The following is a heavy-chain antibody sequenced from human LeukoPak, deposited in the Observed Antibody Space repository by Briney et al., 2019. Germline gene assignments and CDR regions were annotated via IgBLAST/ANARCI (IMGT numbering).Heavy chain of an antibody. CDR3: ARVITVIVVVPDYFDY. CDR1: GGSFSGYY. V-gene: IGHV4-34*01. D-gene: IGHD3-22*01. CDR2: INHSGST. J-gene: IGHJ4*02. Sequence: SSETLSLTCAVYGGSFSGYYWSWIRQPPGKGLEWIGEINHSGSTNYNPSLKSRVTISVDTSKNQFSLKLSSVTAADTAVYYCARVITVIVVVPDYFDYWGQGTLVTVSS.